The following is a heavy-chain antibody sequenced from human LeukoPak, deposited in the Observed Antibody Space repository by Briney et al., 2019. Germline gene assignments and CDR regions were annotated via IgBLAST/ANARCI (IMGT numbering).Heavy chain of an antibody. Sequence: ASVTVSLTASVYTFTVYYMHWVRHAPGQGLGWMGWINSNSGGTNYAQKFQGRVTMTRDTSISTAYMGLGRLRSEDTAVYYCARGAGVAAAGAYYFDYWGQGTLVTVSS. CDR3: ARGAGVAAAGAYYFDY. V-gene: IGHV1-2*02. CDR1: VYTFTVYY. CDR2: INSNSGGT. J-gene: IGHJ4*02. D-gene: IGHD6-13*01.